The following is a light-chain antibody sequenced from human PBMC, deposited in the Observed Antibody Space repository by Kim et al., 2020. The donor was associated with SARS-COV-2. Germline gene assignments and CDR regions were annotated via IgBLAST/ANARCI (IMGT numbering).Light chain of an antibody. J-gene: IGKJ2*01. Sequence: SPWARAPFSCRTTQSVCSHCLAWYQQKPGQAPRLLIDSVSNRATGIPDRFSGSGSGTDFTLTISRLEPEDFAVYYCQQYGIAPPYTFGQGTKLEI. CDR1: QSVCSHC. CDR2: SVS. CDR3: QQYGIAPPYT. V-gene: IGKV3-20*01.